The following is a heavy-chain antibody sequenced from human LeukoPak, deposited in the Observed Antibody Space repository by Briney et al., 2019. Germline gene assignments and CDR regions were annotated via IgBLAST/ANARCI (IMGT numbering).Heavy chain of an antibody. Sequence: LGESLKISCKGSGYSFTSYWIGWVRQVPGKGLEWMGIIYPGDSDTRYSPSFQGQVTISADKSISTAYLQWSSLKASDTAMYYCARRALGTVVTGQHDAFDIWGQGTMVTVSS. CDR2: IYPGDSDT. D-gene: IGHD4-23*01. V-gene: IGHV5-51*01. CDR3: ARRALGTVVTGQHDAFDI. CDR1: GYSFTSYW. J-gene: IGHJ3*02.